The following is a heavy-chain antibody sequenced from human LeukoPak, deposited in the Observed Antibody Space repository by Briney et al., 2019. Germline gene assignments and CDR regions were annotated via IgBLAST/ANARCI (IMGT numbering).Heavy chain of an antibody. CDR1: GYTFTSYY. V-gene: IGHV1-46*01. CDR2: INPSGGSK. J-gene: IGHJ4*02. CDR3: ARAVGGGDGYNPFDY. D-gene: IGHD5-24*01. Sequence: ASVKVSCKASGYTFTSYYMHWVRQAPGQGLEWMGIINPSGGSKSYAQKFQGRVTMTRDTSTSTVYMEVSSLRSEDTAVYYCARAVGGGDGYNPFDYWGQGTLVTVSS.